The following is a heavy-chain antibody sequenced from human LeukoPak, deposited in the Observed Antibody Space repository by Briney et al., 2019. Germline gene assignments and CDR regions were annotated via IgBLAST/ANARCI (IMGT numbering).Heavy chain of an antibody. J-gene: IGHJ4*02. V-gene: IGHV3-20*01. CDR1: GFTFDDYG. D-gene: IGHD1-1*01. Sequence: GGSLRLSCAASGFTFDDYGMSWVRQAPGKGLEWVSGINWNGGSTGYADSVKGRFTISRDNAKNSLYLQMNSLRAEDTALYHCARARNDEGGNYFDYWGQGTLVTVSS. CDR3: ARARNDEGGNYFDY. CDR2: INWNGGST.